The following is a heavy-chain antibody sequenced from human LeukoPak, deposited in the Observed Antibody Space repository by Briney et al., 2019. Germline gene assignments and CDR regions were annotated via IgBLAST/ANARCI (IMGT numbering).Heavy chain of an antibody. CDR2: VYDNGNS. D-gene: IGHD3-3*01. J-gene: IGHJ4*02. Sequence: PSETLSFTCSVSGGSMQHSYWTWIRQTPEKGLEWIGYVYDNGNSNSRSSLRSRVSMSVDTSKNEFSLKLSSVTAADTAVYFCARGSRYKPDFFDDWGLGTPVTVSS. V-gene: IGHV4-59*01. CDR3: ARGSRYKPDFFDD. CDR1: GGSMQHSY.